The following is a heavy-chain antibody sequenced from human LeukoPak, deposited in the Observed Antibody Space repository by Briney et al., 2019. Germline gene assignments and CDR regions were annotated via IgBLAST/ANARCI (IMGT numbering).Heavy chain of an antibody. J-gene: IGHJ4*02. CDR1: GFTFRRYW. CDR2: INQDGSEK. D-gene: IGHD4-23*01. Sequence: GGSLRLSCVASGFTFRRYWMSWVRQAPGKGLEWVANINQDGSEKYYVDSVKGRFTISRDNSKNSLYLQMSSLRAEDAAVYYCATDLRPDSGNFLGFDYWGQGTLVTVSS. V-gene: IGHV3-7*01. CDR3: ATDLRPDSGNFLGFDY.